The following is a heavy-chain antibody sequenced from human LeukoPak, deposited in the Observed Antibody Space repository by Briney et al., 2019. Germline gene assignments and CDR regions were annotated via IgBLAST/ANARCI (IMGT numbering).Heavy chain of an antibody. CDR2: ISGSGGST. CDR3: AKMRWIDGSGMGKCFDY. CDR1: GFTFSSYA. D-gene: IGHD3-10*01. Sequence: GGSLRLSCAASGFTFSSYAMSWVRQAPGKGLEWVSAISGSGGSTYYADSVKGRFTISRDNSKNTLYLQMNSLRAEDTAVYYCAKMRWIDGSGMGKCFDYWGQGTLVTVSS. V-gene: IGHV3-23*01. J-gene: IGHJ4*02.